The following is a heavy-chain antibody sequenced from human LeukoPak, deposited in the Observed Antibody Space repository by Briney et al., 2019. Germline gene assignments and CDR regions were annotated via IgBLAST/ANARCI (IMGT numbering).Heavy chain of an antibody. CDR2: INPTNGVT. Sequence: ASVTVSCTASGYTLALWIHWMRQAPGQGLEWMGYINPTNGVTGLAQKFQGRVTVTRDTSIGTAYLELNGLKSDDTAMYFCARDYPHQRFDIWRQGTLVTVSS. CDR1: GYTLALW. CDR3: ARDYPHQRFDI. J-gene: IGHJ4*02. V-gene: IGHV1-2*02. D-gene: IGHD2-2*01.